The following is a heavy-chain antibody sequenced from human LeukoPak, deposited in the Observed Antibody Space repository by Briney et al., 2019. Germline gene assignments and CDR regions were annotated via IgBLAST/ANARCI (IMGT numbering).Heavy chain of an antibody. CDR3: TKSDGSGLIRI. V-gene: IGHV4-39*07. CDR1: GDSITGYY. CDR2: IYYTGNT. Sequence: PSETLSLTCSVSGDSITGYYWGWIRQPPGKGLEWIGNIYYTGNTYYNSSLKNRVTISLDTSKNQFSLKVISMTAADTAAYYCTKSDGSGLIRICGRGTMVTVSS. D-gene: IGHD3-10*01. J-gene: IGHJ3*02.